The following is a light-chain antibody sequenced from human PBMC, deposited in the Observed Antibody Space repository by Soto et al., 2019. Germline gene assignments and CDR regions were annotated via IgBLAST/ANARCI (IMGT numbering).Light chain of an antibody. CDR2: SVS. V-gene: IGKV1-39*01. Sequence: DIQMTQSPSSLSASVGDRITITCRASQNIGAYLNWYQHKPGRAPRFLIYSVSTLQSWVPSRFNGSGSGTDFTLTISSLQPEDFASYYYQQSYSSPWTFGQGTKVDIK. CDR1: QNIGAY. CDR3: QQSYSSPWT. J-gene: IGKJ1*01.